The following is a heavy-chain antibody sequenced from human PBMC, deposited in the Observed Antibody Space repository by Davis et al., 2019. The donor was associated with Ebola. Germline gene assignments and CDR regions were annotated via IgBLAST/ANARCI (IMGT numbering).Heavy chain of an antibody. CDR2: ISTYNDNT. V-gene: IGHV1-18*04. Sequence: AASVKVSCKASGYTFTSYGISWVRQAPRQGLEWMGWISTYNDNTNFAQKLQGRVTMTTDTSTSSAYMELRSLRSDDTAVYYCARMAAAGTKLDVWGQGTTVTVSS. CDR1: GYTFTSYG. CDR3: ARMAAAGTKLDV. J-gene: IGHJ6*02. D-gene: IGHD6-13*01.